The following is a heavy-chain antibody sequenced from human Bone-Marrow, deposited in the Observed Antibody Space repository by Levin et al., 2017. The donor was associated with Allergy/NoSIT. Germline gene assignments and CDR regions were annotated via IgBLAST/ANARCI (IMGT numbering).Heavy chain of an antibody. D-gene: IGHD6-19*01. CDR1: GYTFTRYY. V-gene: IGHV1-46*01. CDR2: INPSTGRT. J-gene: IGHJ6*02. CDR3: ARGGAASVWSSNSYYYGMDV. Sequence: GASVKVSCKASGYTFTRYYMHWVRQAPGQGLEWVGFINPSTGRTTYAQKFQGRLTMTRDTPTSTAYMELSSLRSEDTAVYYCARGGAASVWSSNSYYYGMDVWGQGTTVTVSS.